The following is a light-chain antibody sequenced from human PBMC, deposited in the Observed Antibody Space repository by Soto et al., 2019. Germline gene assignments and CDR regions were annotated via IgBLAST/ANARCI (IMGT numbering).Light chain of an antibody. Sequence: DKEMTQSPSSLSASVGDRVTITCRASQSISNYLNWYQHKPGKVPKLLIYAASSLQSGVPTRFSGSGSGTDFTLTIISLQPEDFATYYCQQSYGTPLTFGGGTKIEIK. V-gene: IGKV1-39*01. CDR3: QQSYGTPLT. J-gene: IGKJ4*01. CDR1: QSISNY. CDR2: AAS.